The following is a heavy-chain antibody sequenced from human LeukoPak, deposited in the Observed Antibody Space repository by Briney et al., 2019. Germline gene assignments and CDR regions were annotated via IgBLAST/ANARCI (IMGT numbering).Heavy chain of an antibody. CDR1: GGSISSFY. CDR2: IYYSGNT. D-gene: IGHD2/OR15-2a*01. Sequence: SETLSLTCTVSGGSISSFYWSWIRQPPGKGLEYIGHIYYSGNTDYNPSLKSRVTISVDTSKNQFPLNLSSVTAADTAVYYCARWYCSSTTCYHMDVWGKGTTVTVSS. CDR3: ARWYCSSTTCYHMDV. V-gene: IGHV4-59*01. J-gene: IGHJ6*03.